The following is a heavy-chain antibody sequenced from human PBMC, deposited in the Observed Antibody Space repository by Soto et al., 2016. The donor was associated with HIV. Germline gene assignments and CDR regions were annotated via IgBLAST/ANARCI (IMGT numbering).Heavy chain of an antibody. V-gene: IGHV4-39*01. CDR3: ARQHLXQESFDY. CDR2: IYYSGST. CDR1: GGSISSSSYY. Sequence: QLQLQESGPGLVKPSETLSLTCTVSGGSISSSSYYWGWIRQPPGKGLEWIGSIYYSGSTYYKPVPQESSHHIRRHVQEPVLPEAELCDRADTTLYYCARQHLXQESFDYVGPGIPGHRLL. J-gene: IGHJ4*02. D-gene: IGHD1-1*01.